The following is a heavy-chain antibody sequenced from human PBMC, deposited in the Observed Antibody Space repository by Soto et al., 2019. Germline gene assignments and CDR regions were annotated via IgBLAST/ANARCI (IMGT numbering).Heavy chain of an antibody. CDR1: GFTFTSSA. Sequence: ASVKVSCKASGFTFTSSAVQWVRQARGQRLEWIGWIVVGSGNTNYAQKFQERVTITRDMSTSTAYMELSSLRSEDTAVYYCAAETTGRYDYVWGSYRSPYYYYYGMDVWGQGTTVTVSS. D-gene: IGHD3-16*02. CDR2: IVVGSGNT. V-gene: IGHV1-58*01. J-gene: IGHJ6*02. CDR3: AAETTGRYDYVWGSYRSPYYYYYGMDV.